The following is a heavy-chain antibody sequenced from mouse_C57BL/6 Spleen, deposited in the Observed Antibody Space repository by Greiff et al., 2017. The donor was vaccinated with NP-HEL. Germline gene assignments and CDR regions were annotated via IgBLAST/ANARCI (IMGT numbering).Heavy chain of an antibody. CDR2: IRNKANGYTT. CDR1: GFTFTDYY. CDR3: ASPSTTPSYWYFDV. J-gene: IGHJ1*03. V-gene: IGHV7-3*01. D-gene: IGHD1-1*01. Sequence: EVQLVESGGGLVQPGGSLSLSCAASGFTFTDYYMSWVRQPPGKALEWLGFIRNKANGYTTEYSASVKGRFTISRDNSQSILYLQMNALRAEDSATYYCASPSTTPSYWYFDVWGTGTTVTVSS.